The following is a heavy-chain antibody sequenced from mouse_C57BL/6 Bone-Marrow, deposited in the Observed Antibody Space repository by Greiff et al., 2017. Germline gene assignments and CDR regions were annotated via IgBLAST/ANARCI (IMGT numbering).Heavy chain of an antibody. Sequence: QVQLQQPGAELVKPGASVKMSCKASGYTFTSYWITWVKQRPGQGLEWIGDIYPGSGSTNYNEKFKSKATLTVDTSSSTAYMQLSSLTSEDSAVYYCARSPESNYLYWYFDVWGTGTTVTVSS. J-gene: IGHJ1*03. CDR2: IYPGSGST. D-gene: IGHD2-5*01. CDR3: ARSPESNYLYWYFDV. CDR1: GYTFTSYW. V-gene: IGHV1-55*01.